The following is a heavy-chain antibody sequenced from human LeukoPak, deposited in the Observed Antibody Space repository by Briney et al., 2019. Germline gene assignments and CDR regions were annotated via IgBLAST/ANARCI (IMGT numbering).Heavy chain of an antibody. Sequence: GTSVKVSCKASGYTFTGYYMHWVRQAPGQGLEWMGWVNPNSGGTNYAQKFQGRVTMTRDTSISTAYMELSRLRSDDTAVYYCARGGISGTVTTSVPGGMDVWGQGTTVTVSS. V-gene: IGHV1-2*02. J-gene: IGHJ6*02. CDR1: GYTFTGYY. CDR3: ARGGISGTVTTSVPGGMDV. D-gene: IGHD4-11*01. CDR2: VNPNSGGT.